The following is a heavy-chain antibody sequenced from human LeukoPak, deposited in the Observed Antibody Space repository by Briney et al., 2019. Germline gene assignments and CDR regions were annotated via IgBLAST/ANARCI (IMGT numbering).Heavy chain of an antibody. D-gene: IGHD6-6*01. Sequence: GASVKVSCKASGYTFTSYGISWVRQAPGQGLEWMGWINPNSGGTNYAQKFQGRVTMTRDTSISTAYMELSRLRSDDTAVYYCARADSSSDDFDYWGQGTLVTVSS. CDR3: ARADSSSDDFDY. CDR1: GYTFTSYG. V-gene: IGHV1-2*02. CDR2: INPNSGGT. J-gene: IGHJ4*02.